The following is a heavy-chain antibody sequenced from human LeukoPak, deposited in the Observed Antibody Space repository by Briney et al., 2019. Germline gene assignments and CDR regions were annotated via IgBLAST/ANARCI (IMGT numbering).Heavy chain of an antibody. J-gene: IGHJ3*02. V-gene: IGHV4-4*02. CDR2: IYHSGST. Sequence: PSETLSLTCAVSGGSISSSNWWSWVRQPPKKGLEWIREIYHSGSTNYNPSLKSRVTISVDKSKNQFSLKLSSVTAADTAVYYCARDGGPGIAAAGGAFDIWGQGTMVTVSS. CDR3: ARDGGPGIAAAGGAFDI. CDR1: GGSISSSNW. D-gene: IGHD6-13*01.